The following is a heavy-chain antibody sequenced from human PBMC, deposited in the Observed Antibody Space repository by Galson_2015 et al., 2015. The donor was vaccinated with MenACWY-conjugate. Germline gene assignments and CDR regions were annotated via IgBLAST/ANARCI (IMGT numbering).Heavy chain of an antibody. D-gene: IGHD4-17*01. Sequence: ETLSLTCTVSGGSISSYYWSWIRQPPGKGLEWIGYIYYSGSTNYNPSLKSRVTISVDTSKNQFSLKLSSVTAADTAVYYCATYDYGDYVGAFDIWGQGTMVTVSS. J-gene: IGHJ3*02. V-gene: IGHV4-59*08. CDR2: IYYSGST. CDR1: GGSISSYY. CDR3: ATYDYGDYVGAFDI.